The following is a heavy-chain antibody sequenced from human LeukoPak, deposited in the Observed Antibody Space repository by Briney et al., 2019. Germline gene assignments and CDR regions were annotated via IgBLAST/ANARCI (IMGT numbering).Heavy chain of an antibody. Sequence: GGSLRLSCAASGFPFSSYWMSWVRQAPGKGLEWVSYISSSGSTIYYADSVKGRFTVSRDNAKNSLYLQMNSLRAEDTAVYYCARIAAAGRRGDYWGQGTLVTVSS. CDR3: ARIAAAGRRGDY. CDR1: GFPFSSYW. V-gene: IGHV3-48*04. CDR2: ISSSGSTI. D-gene: IGHD6-13*01. J-gene: IGHJ4*02.